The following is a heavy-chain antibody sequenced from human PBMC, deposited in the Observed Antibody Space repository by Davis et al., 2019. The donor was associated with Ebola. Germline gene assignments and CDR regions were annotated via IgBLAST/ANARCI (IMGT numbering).Heavy chain of an antibody. Sequence: PSETLSLTCTVSGGSISSSSYYWGWIRQPPGKGLEWIGSIYYSGSTYYNPSLKSRVTISVDTSKNQFPLKLSSVTAADTAVYYCARGTGHYFFDYWGQGTLVTVSS. D-gene: IGHD3-10*01. J-gene: IGHJ4*02. CDR2: IYYSGST. CDR1: GGSISSSSYY. CDR3: ARGTGHYFFDY. V-gene: IGHV4-39*06.